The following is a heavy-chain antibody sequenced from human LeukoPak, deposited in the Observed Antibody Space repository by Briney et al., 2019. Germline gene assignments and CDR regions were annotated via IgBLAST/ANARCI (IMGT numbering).Heavy chain of an antibody. V-gene: IGHV3-33*01. Sequence: PGRSLRLSCAAPGFTFSSYGMHWVRQAPGKGLEWVAVIWYDGSNKYYTDSVKGRFTISRDNSKNTLYLQMNSLRAEDTAVYYCARGQYSLDYWGQGTLVTVSS. D-gene: IGHD2-15*01. CDR2: IWYDGSNK. CDR3: ARGQYSLDY. J-gene: IGHJ4*02. CDR1: GFTFSSYG.